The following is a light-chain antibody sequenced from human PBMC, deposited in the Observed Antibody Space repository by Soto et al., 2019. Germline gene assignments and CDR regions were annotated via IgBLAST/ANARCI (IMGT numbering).Light chain of an antibody. Sequence: QSALTQPRSVSGSPGQSLTISCTGTSSDVGGYNYVSWYQQYPGKVPKLMIYDVTKRPSGVPDRFSGSKSGNTASLTISGLQAEDEADYYCCSNAGSYTYVFGTGTKVTVL. CDR3: CSNAGSYTYV. V-gene: IGLV2-11*01. CDR1: SSDVGGYNY. CDR2: DVT. J-gene: IGLJ1*01.